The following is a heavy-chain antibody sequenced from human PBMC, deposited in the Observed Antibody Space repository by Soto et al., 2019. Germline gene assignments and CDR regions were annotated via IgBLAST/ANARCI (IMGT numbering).Heavy chain of an antibody. J-gene: IGHJ4*02. D-gene: IGHD6-13*01. Sequence: GSLLLACFVSGFTFSMYWMHWVRQVPGQSPFWVSRISDDGTTTNYADSVRGRFTISRDNAKKSLYLQMNSLRAEDKAVYYCVRFGGAAAGPGDYWGQGTLVTVSS. V-gene: IGHV3-74*01. CDR1: GFTFSMYW. CDR2: ISDDGTTT. CDR3: VRFGGAAAGPGDY.